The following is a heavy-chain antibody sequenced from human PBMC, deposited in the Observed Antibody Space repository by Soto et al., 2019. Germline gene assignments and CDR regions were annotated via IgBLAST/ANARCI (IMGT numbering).Heavy chain of an antibody. V-gene: IGHV2-5*01. CDR1: GFSLTNTGVT. Sequence: QITLKESGPSLVKPTQTLTLTCTFSGFSLTNTGVTVGWIRQPPGKALEWLALVYWHDDKRYNPSLRNWLTIATDTSNGRVVHTLANVLPVDPASYFRVRSHLVRLTGPSCSWGRGTLVTVAS. D-gene: IGHD3-9*01. CDR3: VRSHLVRLTGPSCS. CDR2: VYWHDDK. J-gene: IGHJ5*02.